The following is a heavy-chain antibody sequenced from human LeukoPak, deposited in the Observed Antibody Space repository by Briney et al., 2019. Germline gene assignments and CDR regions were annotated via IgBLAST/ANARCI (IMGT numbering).Heavy chain of an antibody. CDR1: GFTISSYS. V-gene: IGHV3-21*01. CDR3: ARGKNYAFDI. CDR2: ISSSSSYI. Sequence: GGSLRLSCAASGFTISSYSMDWVRQAPGKGLEWVSSISSSSSYIYYADSVKGRFTISRDNAKNSLYLQMNSLRAEDTAVYYCARGKNYAFDIWGQGTMVTVSS. J-gene: IGHJ3*02. D-gene: IGHD3-16*01.